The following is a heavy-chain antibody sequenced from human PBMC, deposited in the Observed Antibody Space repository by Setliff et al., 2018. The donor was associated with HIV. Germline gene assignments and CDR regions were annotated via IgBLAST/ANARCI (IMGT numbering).Heavy chain of an antibody. CDR1: GFTFSSYG. Sequence: GGSLRLSCAASGFTFSSYGMNWVRQAPGKGLEWVAVMSYDGSNKYYADSVKGRFTISRDNSKDTLYLQMNSLRAEDTALYFCAKDKNKALSSGSPFQHWGQGTLVTVSS. V-gene: IGHV3-30*18. D-gene: IGHD3-22*01. J-gene: IGHJ1*01. CDR2: MSYDGSNK. CDR3: AKDKNKALSSGSPFQH.